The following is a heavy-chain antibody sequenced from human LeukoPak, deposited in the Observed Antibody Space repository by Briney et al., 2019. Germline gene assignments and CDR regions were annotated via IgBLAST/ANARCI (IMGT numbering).Heavy chain of an antibody. CDR3: ARNGGPYCSGGSCLDP. D-gene: IGHD2-15*01. J-gene: IGHJ5*02. V-gene: IGHV1-18*01. Sequence: ASVKVSCKASGYTFTSYGISWVRQAPGQGLEWMGWISAYNGNTNYAQKPQGRVTMTTDTSTSTAYMELRSLRSDDTAVYYCARNGGPYCSGGSCLDPWGQGTLVTVSS. CDR1: GYTFTSYG. CDR2: ISAYNGNT.